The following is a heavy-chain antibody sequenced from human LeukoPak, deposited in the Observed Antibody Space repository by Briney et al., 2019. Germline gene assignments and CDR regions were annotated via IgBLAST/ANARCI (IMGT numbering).Heavy chain of an antibody. CDR1: GGTFSSYT. J-gene: IGHJ5*02. D-gene: IGHD2-21*02. V-gene: IGHV1-69*06. CDR3: ARTYCGGDCYSSRGWFDT. Sequence: GSSVKVSCKASGGTFSSYTISWVRQAPGQGLEWMGGIIPLFGTANYAQKFQGRVTITADKSTSTAYMEVSSLRSEDTAVYYCARTYCGGDCYSSRGWFDTWGQGTLVTVSS. CDR2: IIPLFGTA.